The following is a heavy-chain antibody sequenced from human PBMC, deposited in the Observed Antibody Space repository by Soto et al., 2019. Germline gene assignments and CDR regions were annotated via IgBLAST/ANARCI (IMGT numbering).Heavy chain of an antibody. Sequence: GGSLRLSCAASGFTVSSNYMSWVRQAPGKGLEWVSVIYSGGSTYYADSVKGRFTISRDNSKNTLYLQMNSLRAEDTAVYYCASARGYYDTSGYSGYYFDYWGQGTLVTVSS. CDR1: GFTVSSNY. J-gene: IGHJ4*02. CDR3: ASARGYYDTSGYSGYYFDY. D-gene: IGHD3-22*01. CDR2: IYSGGST. V-gene: IGHV3-53*01.